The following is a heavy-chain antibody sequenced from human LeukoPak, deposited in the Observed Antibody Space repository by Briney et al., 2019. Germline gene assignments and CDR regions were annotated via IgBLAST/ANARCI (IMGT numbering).Heavy chain of an antibody. Sequence: PSETLSLACTVSGGSISNYYWNWIRQPPGKGLEWIGYIYYTGNTNYNPSLKSRVTISVDTSKNQFSLKLSSVTAADTAVYYCARDRLQLQSWGQGTLVTVSS. V-gene: IGHV4-59*01. CDR2: IYYTGNT. D-gene: IGHD1-1*01. CDR1: GGSISNYY. J-gene: IGHJ5*02. CDR3: ARDRLQLQS.